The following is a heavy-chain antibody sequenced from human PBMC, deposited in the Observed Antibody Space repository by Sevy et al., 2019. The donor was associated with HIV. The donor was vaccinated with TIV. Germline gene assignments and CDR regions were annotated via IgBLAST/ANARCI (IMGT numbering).Heavy chain of an antibody. Sequence: GESLKISCKGSGYSFTSYWIGWVRQMPGKGLEWMGIIYPGDSDTRYSPSFQAQVTISADKSISTAYLQWSSLKASDTAMYYCARLDYYGSGGYYYGMDVWGQGTTVTVSS. D-gene: IGHD3-10*01. V-gene: IGHV5-51*01. CDR1: GYSFTSYW. J-gene: IGHJ6*02. CDR2: IYPGDSDT. CDR3: ARLDYYGSGGYYYGMDV.